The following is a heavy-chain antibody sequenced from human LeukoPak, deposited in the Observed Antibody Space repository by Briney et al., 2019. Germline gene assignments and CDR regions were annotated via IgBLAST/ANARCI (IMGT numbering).Heavy chain of an antibody. V-gene: IGHV3-74*01. CDR3: ARNYFYYYYMDV. CDR2: LNSDGSST. J-gene: IGHJ6*03. CDR1: GFTFSNYW. Sequence: GGSLRLSCAASGFTFSNYWMHWVRQTPGKGLVWVSRLNSDGSSTSYADSVKGRFTISRDNAKNTLYLQMNNLRAEDTAVYYCARNYFYYYYMDVWGKGTTVTVSS.